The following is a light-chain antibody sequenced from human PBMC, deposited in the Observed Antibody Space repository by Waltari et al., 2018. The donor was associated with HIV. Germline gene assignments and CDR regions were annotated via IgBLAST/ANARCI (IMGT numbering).Light chain of an antibody. V-gene: IGLV2-8*01. Sequence: QSALTQPPSASGSPGQSVTISCTGTSSDIGDYDYVSWYQHQPGEAPKLLIYEVLTRPSGVHHRFSGSQAGNTASLTFSGLQAEDEADYYCSSYGGNSNVIFGGGTKLTVL. CDR1: SSDIGDYDY. CDR3: SSYGGNSNVI. CDR2: EVL. J-gene: IGLJ2*01.